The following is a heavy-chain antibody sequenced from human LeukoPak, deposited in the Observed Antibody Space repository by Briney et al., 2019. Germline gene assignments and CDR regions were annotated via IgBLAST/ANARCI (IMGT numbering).Heavy chain of an antibody. CDR2: ISSSSSYI. D-gene: IGHD6-19*01. V-gene: IGHV3-21*01. Sequence: PGGSLRLSCAASGFTFSSYSMNWVRQAPGKGLEWVSSISSSSSYIYYADSVKGRFTISRDNAKNSLYPQMNSLRAEDTAVYYCARDGFEFVAGMVGYGMDVWGQGTTVTVSS. CDR1: GFTFSSYS. J-gene: IGHJ6*02. CDR3: ARDGFEFVAGMVGYGMDV.